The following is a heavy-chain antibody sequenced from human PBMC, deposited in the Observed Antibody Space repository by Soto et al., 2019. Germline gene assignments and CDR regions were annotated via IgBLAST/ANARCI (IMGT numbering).Heavy chain of an antibody. D-gene: IGHD1-20*01. Sequence: GGSLRLSCEASGFTFSNYAMSWVRQAPGKGLEWVSSISGGSSKKNYADSVKGRFTISRDNSKNTLFLQMSSLRVEDTAVYFCAKDSRDNSPTRDPFDTWGQGTLVTVS. CDR1: GFTFSNYA. V-gene: IGHV3-23*01. CDR3: AKDSRDNSPTRDPFDT. J-gene: IGHJ5*02. CDR2: ISGGSSKK.